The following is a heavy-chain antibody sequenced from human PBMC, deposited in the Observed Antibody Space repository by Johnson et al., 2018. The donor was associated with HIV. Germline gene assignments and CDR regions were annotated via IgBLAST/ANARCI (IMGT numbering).Heavy chain of an antibody. V-gene: IGHV3-30-3*01. D-gene: IGHD3-22*01. J-gene: IGHJ3*02. CDR3: ARGESIYYDNSDYAFDI. CDR1: GFTFNNYA. CDR2: ISYDGSNK. Sequence: QVQVVESGGGVVQPGRSLRLSCAASGFTFNNYAMHWVRQAPGRGLEWVTVISYDGSNKHHADSVKVRFTISRDNSKRTLYLQMNSLRAEDTAVYYCARGESIYYDNSDYAFDIWGQGTMGTVSS.